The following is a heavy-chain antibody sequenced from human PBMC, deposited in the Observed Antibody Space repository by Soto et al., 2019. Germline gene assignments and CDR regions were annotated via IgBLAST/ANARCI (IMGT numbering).Heavy chain of an antibody. V-gene: IGHV4-34*01. CDR1: GGSFSGYY. CDR2: IKHSGST. Sequence: QVQLQQWGAGLLKPSETLSLTCAVYGGSFSGYYWSWIRQPPGKGLEWLGEIKHSGSTNYNPSLKSRVTISVDTSKNQFSLKLSSVTAADTAVYYWARDRRAHGMDVWGQGTTVTVSS. CDR3: ARDRRAHGMDV. J-gene: IGHJ6*02.